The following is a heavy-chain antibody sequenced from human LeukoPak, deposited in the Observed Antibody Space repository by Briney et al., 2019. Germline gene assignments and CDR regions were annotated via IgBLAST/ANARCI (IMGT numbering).Heavy chain of an antibody. D-gene: IGHD4-23*01. CDR1: GYTFTAFH. J-gene: IGHJ6*02. V-gene: IGHV1-2*06. CDR2: IKPNNGDT. CDR3: ARADYGGNSDYYYYGMDV. Sequence: ASVKVSCKASGYTFTAFHLHWVRQAPGQGLEWMGRIKPNNGDTSYAQKFQGRVTMTRDTSLSTIYMELNSLRSEDTAVYYCARADYGGNSDYYYYGMDVWGQGTRVTVSS.